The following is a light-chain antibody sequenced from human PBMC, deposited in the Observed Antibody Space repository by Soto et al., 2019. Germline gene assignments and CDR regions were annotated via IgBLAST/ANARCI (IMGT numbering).Light chain of an antibody. CDR2: GAS. J-gene: IGKJ2*01. V-gene: IGKV3-15*01. Sequence: EIGMTQSPVILSVSPGERASLFCRASQSVSCYLACYQQKRGQVPRLLIDGASTRATGIPARFSGSGSGTEFTLTISSLHSEDFAVYYCQQYNDWPRYTFGQGTKLEIK. CDR1: QSVSCY. CDR3: QQYNDWPRYT.